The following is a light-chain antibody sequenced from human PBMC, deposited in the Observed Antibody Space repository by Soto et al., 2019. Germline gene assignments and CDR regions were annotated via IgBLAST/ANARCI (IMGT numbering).Light chain of an antibody. CDR2: DAS. CDR1: QGVRSNY. J-gene: IGKJ4*02. V-gene: IGKV3-20*01. CDR3: QQYGSSPLT. Sequence: EIVLTQSPDTLSLSPGERATLSCRASQGVRSNYLAWYQQKPGQAPRFLIYDASSRAAGIPDRFSGSGSGTDFTLTISRLEPDDFAVYCCQQYGSSPLTFGGGTQLDIK.